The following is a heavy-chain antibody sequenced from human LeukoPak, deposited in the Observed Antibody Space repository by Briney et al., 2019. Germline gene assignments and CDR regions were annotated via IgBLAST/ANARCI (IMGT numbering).Heavy chain of an antibody. J-gene: IGHJ4*02. CDR1: GFTFSSYA. CDR2: ISGSAGST. CDR3: GKPIEFRSSYYFDY. D-gene: IGHD5-18*01. V-gene: IGHV3-23*01. Sequence: PGGSLRLSCAASGFTFSSYAMSWVRQAPGNGLEWVSAISGSAGSTYYADSVKGRFTISRDNSKNTLYLKMNSLRADDTAVYYCGKPIEFRSSYYFDYWGQGTLVTVSS.